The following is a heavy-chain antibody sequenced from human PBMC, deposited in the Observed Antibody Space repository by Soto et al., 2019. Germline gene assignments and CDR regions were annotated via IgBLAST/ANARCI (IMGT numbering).Heavy chain of an antibody. V-gene: IGHV1-18*04. CDR1: DFSFTSHG. Sequence: QIQLVQSGPEVKKPGASMKVSCKAYDFSFTSHGISWVRQAPGQGLEWMGWISLYNGNTNYAQQFQGRVTMTTDTSTSTAYMELRSMRSDDTAMYFCAIYHLELFRFDYWGQGTLVTVSS. D-gene: IGHD2-2*01. CDR2: ISLYNGNT. J-gene: IGHJ4*02. CDR3: AIYHLELFRFDY.